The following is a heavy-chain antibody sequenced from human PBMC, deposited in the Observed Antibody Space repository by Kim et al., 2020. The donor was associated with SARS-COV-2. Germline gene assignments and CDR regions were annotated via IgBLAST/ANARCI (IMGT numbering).Heavy chain of an antibody. J-gene: IGHJ4*02. D-gene: IGHD6-6*01. Sequence: DALKVRFTISRDNSRSTLYLQMNSLRAEDTAIYYCAKAAPTYSSSYFDYWGQGTLLTVSS. V-gene: IGHV3-23*01. CDR3: AKAAPTYSSSYFDY.